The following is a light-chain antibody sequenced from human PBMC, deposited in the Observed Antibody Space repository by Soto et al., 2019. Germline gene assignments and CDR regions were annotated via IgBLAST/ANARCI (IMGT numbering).Light chain of an antibody. V-gene: IGKV3-15*01. CDR1: QSVSSR. CDR2: GAS. CDR3: HQYNNLWT. J-gene: IGKJ1*01. Sequence: EIVMTQSPVTLSVSPGERVTLSCRASQSVSSRLAWYQQKPGQSPRLLIYGASTRATGIPARFSGSGSGTEFTLTISSLQSEDFGVYYCHQYNNLWTFGQGTKVEIK.